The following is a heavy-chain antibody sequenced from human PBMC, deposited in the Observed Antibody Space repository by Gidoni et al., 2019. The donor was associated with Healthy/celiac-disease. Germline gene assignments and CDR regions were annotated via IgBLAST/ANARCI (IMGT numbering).Heavy chain of an antibody. CDR3: AKDLGMSGYYLDY. Sequence: QVQLVESGGGVVQPGRSLRLSCAASGFTFSSYGMHWVRQAPGKGLEWVAVISYDGSNKYYADSVKGRFTISRDNSKNTLYLQMNSLRAEDTAVYYCAKDLGMSGYYLDYWGQGTLVTVSS. V-gene: IGHV3-30*18. CDR2: ISYDGSNK. D-gene: IGHD3-3*01. CDR1: GFTFSSYG. J-gene: IGHJ4*02.